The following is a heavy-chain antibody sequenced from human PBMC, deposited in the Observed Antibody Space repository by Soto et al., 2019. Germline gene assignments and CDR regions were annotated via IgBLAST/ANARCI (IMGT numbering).Heavy chain of an antibody. Sequence: GGSLRLSCTVLGFTLTNENMNWVRQAPGKGLEWVSSISSRSTFINYADSVKGRFTISRDNDKGLVYLQMNSLRAEDMAVYYCARDPPLSMIVVVGVDDFWGQGTLVTVSS. CDR1: GFTLTNEN. CDR2: ISSRSTFI. J-gene: IGHJ4*02. D-gene: IGHD3-22*01. CDR3: ARDPPLSMIVVVGVDDF. V-gene: IGHV3-21*06.